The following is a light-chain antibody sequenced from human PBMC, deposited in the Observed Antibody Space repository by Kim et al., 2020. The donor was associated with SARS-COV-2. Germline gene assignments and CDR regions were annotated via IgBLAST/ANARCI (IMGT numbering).Light chain of an antibody. V-gene: IGKV3-11*01. CDR2: DAS. CDR3: QQRNSWPPAVT. CDR1: QNIDTY. Sequence: PGERATLSCRASQNIDTYLAWYQQRPGQAPRLLVYDASNRATGVPDRFSGSGSGTGFTLTISSLEPEDFSIYYCQQRNSWPPAVTFGGGTKVDIK. J-gene: IGKJ4*01.